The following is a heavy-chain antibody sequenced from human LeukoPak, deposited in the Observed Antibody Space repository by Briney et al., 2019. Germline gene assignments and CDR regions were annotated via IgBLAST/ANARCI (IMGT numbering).Heavy chain of an antibody. Sequence: GGSLRLSCAASGFTFSNYGMHGVRQAPGKGLEWVAFIWYDESNRYYADSVKGRFTISRDNSKNPLYLQMNSLRAQDTAVYYCAKDLPSSGSYSSVDYWGQGTLVTVSS. CDR3: AKDLPSSGSYSSVDY. V-gene: IGHV3-30*02. CDR1: GFTFSNYG. CDR2: IWYDESNR. D-gene: IGHD1-26*01. J-gene: IGHJ4*02.